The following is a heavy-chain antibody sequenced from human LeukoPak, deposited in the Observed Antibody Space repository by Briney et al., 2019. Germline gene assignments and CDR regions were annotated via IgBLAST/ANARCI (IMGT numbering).Heavy chain of an antibody. CDR3: ANLDYGDYVSLDY. V-gene: IGHV3-73*01. CDR2: IRSKANSYAT. CDR1: GFTFSGSA. Sequence: GGSLRLSCAASGFTFSGSAMHWVRQASGKGLEWVGRIRSKANSYATAYAASVKGRFTISRDNSKNTLYLQMNSLRAEDTAVYYCANLDYGDYVSLDYWGQGTLVTVSS. J-gene: IGHJ4*02. D-gene: IGHD4-17*01.